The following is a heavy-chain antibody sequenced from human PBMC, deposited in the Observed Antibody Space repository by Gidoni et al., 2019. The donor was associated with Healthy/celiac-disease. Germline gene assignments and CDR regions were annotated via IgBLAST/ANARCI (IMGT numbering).Heavy chain of an antibody. J-gene: IGHJ5*02. Sequence: QVQLQQWGAGLLKPSETLSLTCAVYGGSFSGYYWSWIRQPPGKGLEWIGEINHSGSTNYNPSLKSRVTISVDTSKNQFSLKLSSVTAADTAVYYCARGRITMVRGVIIANWFDPWGQGTLVTVSS. CDR1: GGSFSGYY. D-gene: IGHD3-10*01. CDR2: INHSGST. CDR3: ARGRITMVRGVIIANWFDP. V-gene: IGHV4-34*01.